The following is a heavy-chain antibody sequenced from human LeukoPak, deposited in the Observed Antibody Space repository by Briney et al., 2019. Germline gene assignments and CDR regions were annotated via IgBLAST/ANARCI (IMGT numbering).Heavy chain of an antibody. V-gene: IGHV4-59*01. CDR2: VHYGGST. CDR1: DGAITGYY. CDR3: ARGYSTSWTYYFDY. D-gene: IGHD6-13*01. Sequence: SETLSLTCTVSDGAITGYYWGWIRQPPGHGLDWIGHVHYGGSTNYNPSLKSRVTISVDTSKNQFSLKLSSVSAADTAVYYCARGYSTSWTYYFDYWGQGALVTVSS. J-gene: IGHJ4*02.